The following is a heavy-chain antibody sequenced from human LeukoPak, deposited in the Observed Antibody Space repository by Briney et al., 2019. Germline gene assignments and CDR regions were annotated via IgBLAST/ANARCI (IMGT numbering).Heavy chain of an antibody. J-gene: IGHJ3*02. Sequence: PGGSLRLSCAASQFTFSGYWMNWVRQAPGQGLEWLAKIKPDGSEKTYVDSVKGRFTISRDNAKNSLCLQMNSLRAEDTAVYYCARVAVTATGALDIWGQGTMVTVSS. CDR1: QFTFSGYW. D-gene: IGHD6-19*01. CDR2: IKPDGSEK. V-gene: IGHV3-7*04. CDR3: ARVAVTATGALDI.